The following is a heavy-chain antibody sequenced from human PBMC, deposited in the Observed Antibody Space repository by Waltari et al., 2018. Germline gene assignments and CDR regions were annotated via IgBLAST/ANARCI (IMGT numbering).Heavy chain of an antibody. CDR3: ARGFYGDYVPDI. J-gene: IGHJ4*02. CDR2: INPNSGET. D-gene: IGHD4-17*01. V-gene: IGHV1-2*02. CDR1: GYRFTDHF. Sequence: QVHLVQSRPQVKKPGASVKVSCKAFGYRFTDHFIPWLPHAPGQGFEWMGWINPNSGETNSAQKFQVRVSLTRDTSISTAYMEVNGLTSDDTAVYYCARGFYGDYVPDIWGQGTLVAVSS.